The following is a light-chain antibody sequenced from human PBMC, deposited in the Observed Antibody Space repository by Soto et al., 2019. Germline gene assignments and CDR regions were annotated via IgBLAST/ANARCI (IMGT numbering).Light chain of an antibody. CDR2: GAS. J-gene: IGKJ2*01. Sequence: EIVMTQSPATLSLSPGERATLSCRASQSVSSNLAWYQQKPGQAPRLLIYGASTRATGIPARFSGSGSGTEFTLTISSLQSEDFAVYYCQQYNNWTQTFGQGTKLEIK. V-gene: IGKV3-15*01. CDR1: QSVSSN. CDR3: QQYNNWTQT.